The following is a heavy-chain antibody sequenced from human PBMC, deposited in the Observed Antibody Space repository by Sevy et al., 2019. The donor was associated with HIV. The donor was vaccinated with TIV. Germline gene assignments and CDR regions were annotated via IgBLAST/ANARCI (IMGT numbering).Heavy chain of an antibody. Sequence: GGSLRLSCAASGLTFNYYTMNWVRQAPGKGLEWVSSIRRSTEYIYYADSVKGRFTISRDNAKKSLYLQMNSLRAEDTALYYCARVRDTSDFPAAFDYWGQGTLVTVSS. D-gene: IGHD3-22*01. CDR1: GLTFNYYT. J-gene: IGHJ4*02. CDR3: ARVRDTSDFPAAFDY. V-gene: IGHV3-21*01. CDR2: IRRSTEYI.